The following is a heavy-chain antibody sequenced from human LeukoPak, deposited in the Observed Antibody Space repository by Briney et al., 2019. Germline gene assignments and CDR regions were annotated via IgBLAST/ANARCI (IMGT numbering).Heavy chain of an antibody. V-gene: IGHV1-18*01. CDR3: ARDSYSSGWTDYFDY. CDR2: ISAYNGNT. D-gene: IGHD6-19*01. J-gene: IGHJ4*02. Sequence: ASVTVSCKASVYTFTSYGISWVRQAPGQGLEWMGGISAYNGNTNYAQKLQGRVTMTTDTSTSTAYMELRSLRSDDTAVYYCARDSYSSGWTDYFDYWGQGTLVTVSS. CDR1: VYTFTSYG.